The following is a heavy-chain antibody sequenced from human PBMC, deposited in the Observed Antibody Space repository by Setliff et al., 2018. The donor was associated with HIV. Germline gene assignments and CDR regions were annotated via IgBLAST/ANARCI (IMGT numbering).Heavy chain of an antibody. CDR3: ARDSGSGWYGAPSDY. Sequence: SGGSLRLSCAASGFSVRSNYMSWVRQAPGKGLEWVSIIYRDGSTYYAGSVRGRFTISRDNSKNTLYLQMNNLRAEDTAVYYCARDSGSGWYGAPSDYWGQGTLVTVSS. V-gene: IGHV3-53*01. J-gene: IGHJ4*02. CDR1: GFSVRSNY. CDR2: IYRDGST. D-gene: IGHD6-19*01.